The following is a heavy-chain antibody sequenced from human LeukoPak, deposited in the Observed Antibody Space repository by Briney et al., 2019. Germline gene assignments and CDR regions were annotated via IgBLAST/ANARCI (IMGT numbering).Heavy chain of an antibody. CDR2: ISGSGGST. D-gene: IGHD5-18*01. CDR1: GFTFSSYA. Sequence: GGSLRLSCAASGFTFSSYAMSWVRQAPGKGLEWVSAISGSGGSTYYVDSVKGRFTISRDNSKNTLYLQMNSLRAEDTAVYYCAKATEGYSYGSFDYWGQGTLVTVSS. J-gene: IGHJ4*02. V-gene: IGHV3-23*01. CDR3: AKATEGYSYGSFDY.